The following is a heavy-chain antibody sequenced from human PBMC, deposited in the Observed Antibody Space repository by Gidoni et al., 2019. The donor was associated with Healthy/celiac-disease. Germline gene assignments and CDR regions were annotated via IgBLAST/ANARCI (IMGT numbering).Heavy chain of an antibody. Sequence: QVQLVQSGAEVKKPGSSVKVSCKASGGTFSSYAISWVRQAPGQGLEWMGRIIPILGIANYAQKFQGRVTITADKSTSTAYMELSSLRSEDTAVYYCARYNGIAARSGYFDYWGQGTLVTVSS. J-gene: IGHJ4*02. CDR2: IIPILGIA. D-gene: IGHD6-6*01. CDR1: GGTFSSYA. V-gene: IGHV1-69*04. CDR3: ARYNGIAARSGYFDY.